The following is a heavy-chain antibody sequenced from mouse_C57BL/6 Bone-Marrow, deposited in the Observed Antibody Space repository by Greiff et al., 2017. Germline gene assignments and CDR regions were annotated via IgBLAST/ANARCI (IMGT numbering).Heavy chain of an antibody. CDR2: IYSSDSET. Sequence: QVQLQQPGAELVRPGSSVQLSCKASGYTFPSYWMDWVKQSPGQGLEWIGNIYSSDSETHYNQKFKDKATLTVDKSSSTAYMQLSSLTSEDSAVYYGARWGAMDDWGQGTSVTVSS. V-gene: IGHV1-61*01. CDR1: GYTFPSYW. J-gene: IGHJ4*01. CDR3: ARWGAMDD.